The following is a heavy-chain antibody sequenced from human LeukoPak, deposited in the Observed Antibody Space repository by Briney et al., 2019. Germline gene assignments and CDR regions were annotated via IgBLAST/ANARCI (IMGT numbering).Heavy chain of an antibody. CDR3: ARRTLLYDSRGYYWGYYYGMDV. CDR2: IYYSGST. D-gene: IGHD3-22*01. V-gene: IGHV4-59*08. CDR1: GGSISSYY. J-gene: IGHJ6*02. Sequence: SETLSLTCTVSGGSISSYYWSWIRQPPGKGLEWIGYIYYSGSTNYNPSLKSRVTISVDTSKNQFSLKLSSVTAADTAVYYCARRTLLYDSRGYYWGYYYGMDVWGQGTPVTVSS.